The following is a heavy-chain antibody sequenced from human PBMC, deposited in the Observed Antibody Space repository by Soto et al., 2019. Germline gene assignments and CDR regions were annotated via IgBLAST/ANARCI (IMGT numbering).Heavy chain of an antibody. CDR3: AKAISDYDYIWGSYRYFDY. CDR1: GFTFSNYV. J-gene: IGHJ4*02. V-gene: IGHV3-23*01. Sequence: GGSLRLSCAASGFTFSNYVMSWVRQAPGKWLELVSAISGSGGSTYYADSVKGRFTISRDNSKNTLYLQMNSLRAEDTAVYYCAKAISDYDYIWGSYRYFDYWGQGTLVTVS. CDR2: ISGSGGST. D-gene: IGHD3-16*02.